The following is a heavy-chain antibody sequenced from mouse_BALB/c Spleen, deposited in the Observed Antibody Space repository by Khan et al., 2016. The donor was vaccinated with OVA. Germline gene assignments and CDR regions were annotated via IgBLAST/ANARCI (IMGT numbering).Heavy chain of an antibody. D-gene: IGHD2-1*01. CDR3: ARSGYGNPFAY. J-gene: IGHJ3*01. Sequence: QVQLKESGAELVKPGTSVKISCKASGYTFTSYYMYWVKQRPGQGLEWIGGINPNNGDSNFNEKFKSKATLTVDKSSSTAYMQLGILTSEDSAVYDCARSGYGNPFAYWGQGTLVTVSA. CDR1: GYTFTSYY. V-gene: IGHV1S81*02. CDR2: INPNNGDS.